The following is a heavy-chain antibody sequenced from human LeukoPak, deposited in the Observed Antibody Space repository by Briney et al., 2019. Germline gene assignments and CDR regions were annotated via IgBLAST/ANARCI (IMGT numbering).Heavy chain of an antibody. Sequence: GGSLRLSCAASGFTVSSNYMSWVRQAPGQGLEWVSAISGTGGSTSYAGSVKGRFTISRDNSKNTLFLEMNNLRAEDTAVYFCAKPPDSTMINYFDSWGQGTLVSVSS. CDR1: GFTVSSNY. D-gene: IGHD3-16*01. V-gene: IGHV3-23*01. J-gene: IGHJ4*02. CDR2: ISGTGGST. CDR3: AKPPDSTMINYFDS.